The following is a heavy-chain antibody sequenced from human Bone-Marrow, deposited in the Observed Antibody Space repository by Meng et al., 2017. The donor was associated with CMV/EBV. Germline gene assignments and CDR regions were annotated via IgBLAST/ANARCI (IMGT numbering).Heavy chain of an antibody. J-gene: IGHJ6*02. CDR3: ARGWAPLPYYYYGMDV. CDR1: GFTFSNYW. Sequence: GESLKISCAASGFTFSNYWMSWVRQTPGKGLEWVATIRQDGDEKFYVDSVKGRFTISRDNAQNSLYLYMNSLRADDTAVYYCARGWAPLPYYYYGMDVWGQGTTVTVSS. CDR2: IRQDGDEK. D-gene: IGHD6-13*01. V-gene: IGHV3-7*01.